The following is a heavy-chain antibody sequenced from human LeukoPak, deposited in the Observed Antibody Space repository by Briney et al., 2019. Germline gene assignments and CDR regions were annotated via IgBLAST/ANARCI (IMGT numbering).Heavy chain of an antibody. CDR2: ISGSGGST. J-gene: IGHJ4*02. D-gene: IGHD3-10*01. CDR3: AKDSHRTGSYSGTYPYYFDY. CDR1: GFTFSSYA. V-gene: IGHV3-23*01. Sequence: GGSLRLSCAASGFTFSSYAMSWVRQAPGKGLEWVSAISGSGGSTYYADSVKGRFTISRDNSKNTLYLQMNSLRAEDTAVYYCAKDSHRTGSYSGTYPYYFDYWGQGTLVSVSS.